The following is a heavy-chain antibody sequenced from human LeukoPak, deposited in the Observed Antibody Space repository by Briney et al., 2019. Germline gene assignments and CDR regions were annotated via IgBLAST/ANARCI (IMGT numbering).Heavy chain of an antibody. CDR1: GFTFSDYY. CDR3: ARKTYGSEFYVDH. Sequence: GGSLRLSCEVSGFTFSDYYKSWIRQAPGMGLEWLSYISSSGSTIYYADSVKGRFTISRDSANNSLYLQMNGLRAEDTAVYYCARKTYGSEFYVDHWGQGTLVTVSS. D-gene: IGHD3-10*01. CDR2: ISSSGSTI. J-gene: IGHJ5*02. V-gene: IGHV3-11*01.